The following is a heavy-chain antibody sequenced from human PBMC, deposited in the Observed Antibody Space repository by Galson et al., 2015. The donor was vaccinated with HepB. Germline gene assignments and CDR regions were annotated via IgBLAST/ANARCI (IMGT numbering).Heavy chain of an antibody. CDR3: ARESWVYSSSWYGWFDP. Sequence: SVKVSCKASGYTFTSYGISWVRQAPGQGLEWMGWISAYNGNTNYAQKLQGRVTMTTDTSTSTAYMELRSLRSDDTAVYYCARESWVYSSSWYGWFDPWGQGTLVTVSS. J-gene: IGHJ5*02. V-gene: IGHV1-18*01. CDR1: GYTFTSYG. D-gene: IGHD6-13*01. CDR2: ISAYNGNT.